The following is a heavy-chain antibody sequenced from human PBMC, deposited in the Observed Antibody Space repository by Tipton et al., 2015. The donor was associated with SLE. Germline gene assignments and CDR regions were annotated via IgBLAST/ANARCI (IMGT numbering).Heavy chain of an antibody. CDR1: GFTFSSYG. CDR2: ISSNGGST. D-gene: IGHD3-3*01. V-gene: IGHV3-64D*06. J-gene: IGHJ4*02. CDR3: VRDREYDFWSGYLRR. Sequence: SLRLSCSASGFTFSSYGMHWVRQAPGKGLEYVSAISSNGGSTYYADSVKGRFTISRDNSKNTLYLQLSSLRPEDTAVYYCVRDREYDFWSGYLRRWGQGTLVTVSS.